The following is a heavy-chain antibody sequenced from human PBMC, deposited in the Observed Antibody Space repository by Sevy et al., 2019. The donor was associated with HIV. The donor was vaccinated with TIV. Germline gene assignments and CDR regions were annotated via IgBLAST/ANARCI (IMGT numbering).Heavy chain of an antibody. CDR3: ARVGPDIELGDY. CDR2: IGSSSSYI. CDR1: GFTFSSYS. V-gene: IGHV3-21*01. D-gene: IGHD2-15*01. Sequence: GGSLRLSCAASGFTFSSYSMNWVRQAPGKGLEWVSSIGSSSSYIYYADSGKGRFTISRDNAKNSLYLQMNSLRAEDKAVDYCARVGPDIELGDYWGQGTLVTVSS. J-gene: IGHJ4*02.